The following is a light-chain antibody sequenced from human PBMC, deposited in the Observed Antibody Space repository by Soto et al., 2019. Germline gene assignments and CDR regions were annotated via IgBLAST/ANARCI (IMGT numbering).Light chain of an antibody. Sequence: QSVLTQPASVSGSPGQSITISCTGSRSDVGGYNFVSWYQQHPGKAPKLMFYDVSNRPSGVSNRFSCSKSGNAASLTISGLQAEDEDDYYCSSYSTSSIVVFGGGTKVTVL. CDR3: SSYSTSSIVV. CDR1: RSDVGGYNF. J-gene: IGLJ2*01. CDR2: DVS. V-gene: IGLV2-14*01.